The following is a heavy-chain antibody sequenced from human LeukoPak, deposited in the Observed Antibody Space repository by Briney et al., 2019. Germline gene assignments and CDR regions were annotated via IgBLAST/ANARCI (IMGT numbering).Heavy chain of an antibody. CDR2: IYHSGSS. CDR1: GGSISSSSYY. D-gene: IGHD3-10*01. Sequence: PSETLSLTCTVSGGSISSSSYYWGWLRHPPGKGLEWIGSIYHSGSSYYNPSLKSRVTISVDTSKNQFSLKLSSVTAADTAVYYCARHSSYYGNFDYWGQGTLVTVSS. V-gene: IGHV4-39*01. CDR3: ARHSSYYGNFDY. J-gene: IGHJ4*02.